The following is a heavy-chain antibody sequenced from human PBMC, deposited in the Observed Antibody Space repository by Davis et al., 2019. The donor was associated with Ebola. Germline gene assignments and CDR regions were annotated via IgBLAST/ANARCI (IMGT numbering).Heavy chain of an antibody. CDR3: AKDAEDGSGNGFFEF. CDR2: ISSGGHDT. CDR1: GFTFSRHS. V-gene: IGHV3-48*02. D-gene: IGHD5-24*01. J-gene: IGHJ2*01. Sequence: GESLKISCGASGFTFSRHSMIWVRQAPGKGLEWIAFISSGGHDTYYADSVRGRFTISRDNAKNLLYLQLNSLRDEDTALYYCAKDAEDGSGNGFFEFRGRGALVTVSS.